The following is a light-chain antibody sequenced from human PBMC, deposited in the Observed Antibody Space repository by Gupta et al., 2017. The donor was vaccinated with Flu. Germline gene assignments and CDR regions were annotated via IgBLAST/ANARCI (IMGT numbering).Light chain of an antibody. V-gene: IGLV2-18*02. CDR3: SSYTSSYTYV. CDR1: SSDIGTYNR. Sequence: QSALTPPPSVSGSPGQSVTISCTGTSSDIGTYNRVSWYQQPPGTAPTLMIYEVINRPSGVPDRLSASKSGNTASLTISGLQGEDEADYYCSSYTSSYTYVFGTGTKVTVL. CDR2: EVI. J-gene: IGLJ1*01.